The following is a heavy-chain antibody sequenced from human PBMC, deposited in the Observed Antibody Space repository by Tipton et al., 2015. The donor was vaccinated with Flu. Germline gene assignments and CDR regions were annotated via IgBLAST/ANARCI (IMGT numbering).Heavy chain of an antibody. CDR2: IYHSGST. V-gene: IGHV4-38-2*01. J-gene: IGHJ6*02. CDR3: ARIKYYYAMDV. CDR1: GYSISSGYY. Sequence: LRLSCAVSGYSISSGYYWGWIRQPPGKGLEWIGSIYHSGSTYYNPSLKSRVTISVGTSKNQFSLKLSSVTAADTAVYYCARIKYYYAMDVWGQGTTVTVSS.